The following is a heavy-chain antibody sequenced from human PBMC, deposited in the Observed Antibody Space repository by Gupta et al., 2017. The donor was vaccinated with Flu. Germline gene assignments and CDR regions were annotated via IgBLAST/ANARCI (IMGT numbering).Heavy chain of an antibody. Sequence: EVQLVQSAAELKKPGESLKISCKTSGYDFSIYWIAWVRQMPGKGLEWMGIIYPGDSDTRYSPSFQGQVTISADNAISTAYVQWSSLKASDSAKYYCARVACSGGSCFFEFNHYGMDVWGQGTTVTVSS. J-gene: IGHJ6*02. CDR2: IYPGDSDT. V-gene: IGHV5-51*03. CDR1: GYDFSIYW. CDR3: ARVACSGGSCFFEFNHYGMDV. D-gene: IGHD2-15*01.